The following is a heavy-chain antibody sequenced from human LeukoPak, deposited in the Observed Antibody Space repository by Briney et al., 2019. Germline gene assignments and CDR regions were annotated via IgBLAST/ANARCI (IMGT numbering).Heavy chain of an antibody. D-gene: IGHD3-3*01. CDR2: ISGSGGST. CDR1: GFTFSSYA. CDR3: ARSGRGETYYDFWSGYWKDAFDI. V-gene: IGHV3-23*01. J-gene: IGHJ3*02. Sequence: GGSLRLSCAASGFTFSSYAMSWVRQAPGKGLEWVSAISGSGGSTYYADSVKGRFTISRDNSKNTLYLQMNSLRAEDTAVYYCARSGRGETYYDFWSGYWKDAFDIWGQGTMVTVSS.